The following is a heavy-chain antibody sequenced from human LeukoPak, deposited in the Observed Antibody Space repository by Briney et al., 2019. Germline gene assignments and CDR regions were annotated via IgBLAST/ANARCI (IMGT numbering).Heavy chain of an antibody. D-gene: IGHD3-3*01. CDR1: GFTFSSYA. Sequence: GGSLRLSCAASGFTFSSYAMHWVRQAPGKGLEWVAVISYDGSNKYYADSVKGRFTISRDNAKNSLYLQMNSLRAEDTAVYYCARGHDFWSGYYFDYWGQGTLVTVSS. J-gene: IGHJ4*02. CDR3: ARGHDFWSGYYFDY. V-gene: IGHV3-30-3*01. CDR2: ISYDGSNK.